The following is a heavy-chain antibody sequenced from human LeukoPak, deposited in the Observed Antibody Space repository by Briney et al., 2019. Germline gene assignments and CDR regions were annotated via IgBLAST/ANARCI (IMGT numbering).Heavy chain of an antibody. V-gene: IGHV3-23*01. D-gene: IGHD3-10*01. CDR3: ARGSGGFYYYYGMDV. CDR1: GFTFSSYA. J-gene: IGHJ6*02. Sequence: PGGSLRLSCAASGFTFSSYAMSWVRQAPGKGLEWVSTISASGGSTYYADSVKGRSTISRDNSKNTLYLQMNGLRAEDTAVYYCARGSGGFYYYYGMDVWGQGTTVTVSS. CDR2: ISASGGST.